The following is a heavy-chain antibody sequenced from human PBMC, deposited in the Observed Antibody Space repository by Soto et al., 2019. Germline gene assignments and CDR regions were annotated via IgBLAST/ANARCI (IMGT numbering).Heavy chain of an antibody. J-gene: IGHJ6*02. CDR2: IIPIFGTA. CDR3: ARGSYYDILTGPAADYYYYGMDV. CDR1: GGTFSSYA. Sequence: ASVKVSCKASGGTFSSYAISWVRQAPGQGLEWMGGIIPIFGTANYAQKFQGRVTITADESTSTAYMELSSLRSEDTAVYYCARGSYYDILTGPAADYYYYGMDVWGQGTTVTVSS. D-gene: IGHD3-9*01. V-gene: IGHV1-69*13.